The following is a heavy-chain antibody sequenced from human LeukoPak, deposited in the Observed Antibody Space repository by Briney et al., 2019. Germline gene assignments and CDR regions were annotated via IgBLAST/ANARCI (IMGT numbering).Heavy chain of an antibody. CDR1: GFTFSSYA. Sequence: PGGSLRLSCAASGFTFSSYAMHWVRQAPGKGLEWVAVISYDGSNKYYADSVKGRFTISRDNSKNTPYLQMDSLRAEDTAVYYCARGGIAAAGTGYWGQGTLVTVSS. V-gene: IGHV3-30-3*01. CDR2: ISYDGSNK. J-gene: IGHJ4*02. D-gene: IGHD6-13*01. CDR3: ARGGIAAAGTGY.